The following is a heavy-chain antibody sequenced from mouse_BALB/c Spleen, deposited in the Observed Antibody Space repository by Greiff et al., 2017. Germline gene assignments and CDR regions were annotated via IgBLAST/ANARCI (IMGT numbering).Heavy chain of an antibody. J-gene: IGHJ1*01. CDR3: ARADGYWYFDV. V-gene: IGHV5-9-4*01. D-gene: IGHD2-3*01. CDR2: ISSGGSYT. CDR1: GFTFSSYA. Sequence: EVQLVESGGGLVKPGGSLKLSCAASGFTFSSYAMSWVRQSPEKRLEWVAEISSGGSYTYYPDTVTGRFTISRDNAKNTLYLEMSSLRSEDTAMYYCARADGYWYFDVWGAGTTVTVSS.